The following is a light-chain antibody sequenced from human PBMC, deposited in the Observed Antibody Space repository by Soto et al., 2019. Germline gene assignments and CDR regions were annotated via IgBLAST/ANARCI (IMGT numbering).Light chain of an antibody. CDR3: QQYYSTPKT. CDR2: WAS. CDR1: QTVLLSSNNKNY. J-gene: IGKJ2*01. Sequence: DIVMTQSPDSLAVPLGERATINCKSSQTVLLSSNNKNYLGWYQQKPGQAPKLLIYWASTRESGVPDRFSGSGSGTDYTLTISSLQAEDVAVYYCQQYYSTPKTFGQGTKLEIK. V-gene: IGKV4-1*01.